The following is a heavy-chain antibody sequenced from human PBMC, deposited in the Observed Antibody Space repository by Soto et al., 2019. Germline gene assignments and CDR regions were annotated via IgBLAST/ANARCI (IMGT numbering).Heavy chain of an antibody. Sequence: SVKVSCKASGGIFSTYAISWLRQAPGQGLEWMGGIIPIFGTPNYAQRFQGRVTITTDESTSTAYMELSRLRSEDTAVYYCARDRDDYGSGNYYNRIDFWGQGTLVTVSS. J-gene: IGHJ4*02. CDR2: IIPIFGTP. CDR1: GGIFSTYA. V-gene: IGHV1-69*05. CDR3: ARDRDDYGSGNYYNRIDF. D-gene: IGHD3-10*01.